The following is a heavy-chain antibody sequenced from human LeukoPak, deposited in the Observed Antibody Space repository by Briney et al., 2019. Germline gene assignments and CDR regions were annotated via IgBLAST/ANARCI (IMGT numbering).Heavy chain of an antibody. CDR3: AREKGAMGATRVDY. J-gene: IGHJ4*02. V-gene: IGHV4-59*12. CDR2: IYYSGST. CDR1: GGSISSYY. D-gene: IGHD5-12*01. Sequence: SETLSLTCTVSGGSISSYYWSWIRQPPGKGLEWIGYIYYSGSTNYNPSLKSRVTISVDTSKNQFSLKLSSVTAADTAVYYCAREKGAMGATRVDYWGQGTLVTVSS.